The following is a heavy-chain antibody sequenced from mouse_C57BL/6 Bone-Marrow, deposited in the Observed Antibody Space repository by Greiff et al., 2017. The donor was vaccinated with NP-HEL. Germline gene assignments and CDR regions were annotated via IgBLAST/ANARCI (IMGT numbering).Heavy chain of an antibody. CDR2: IGPADSYT. CDR3: ASSGSTVVPALAY. Sequence: QVQLQQPGAELVKPGASVKLSCKASGYTFTSYWMHWVKQRPGQGLEWIGEIGPADSYTNYHQKFKGKSTLTVDKSSSTAYMQLNSLTSEDSAVYNCASSGSTVVPALAYWGQGTLVTVSA. D-gene: IGHD2-2*01. CDR1: GYTFTSYW. V-gene: IGHV1-69*01. J-gene: IGHJ3*01.